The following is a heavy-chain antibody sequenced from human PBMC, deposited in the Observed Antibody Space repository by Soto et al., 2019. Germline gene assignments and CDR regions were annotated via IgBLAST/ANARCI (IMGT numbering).Heavy chain of an antibody. CDR3: AFARGGRGYSGYDPHYYYYYGMDV. Sequence: ASVKVSCKASGGTFSSYAISWVRQAPGQGLEWMGGIIPIFGTANYAQKFQGRVTITADESTSTAYMELSSLRSEDTAVYYCAFARGGRGYSGYDPHYYYYYGMDVWGQGTTVTVS. CDR1: GGTFSSYA. V-gene: IGHV1-69*13. D-gene: IGHD5-12*01. CDR2: IIPIFGTA. J-gene: IGHJ6*02.